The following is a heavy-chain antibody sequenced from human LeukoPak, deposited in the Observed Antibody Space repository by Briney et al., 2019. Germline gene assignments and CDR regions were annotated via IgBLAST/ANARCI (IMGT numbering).Heavy chain of an antibody. Sequence: GGSLRLSCVDSGITFSRYRMSWVRQAPGKGLEWVANIKQDGDEKYYVDSVKGRFTISRDNAKNSLYLQMNSLRVEDTAVYYCARDGRPLDYWGQGTLVTVSS. CDR2: IKQDGDEK. J-gene: IGHJ4*02. V-gene: IGHV3-7*03. CDR3: ARDGRPLDY. CDR1: GITFSRYR.